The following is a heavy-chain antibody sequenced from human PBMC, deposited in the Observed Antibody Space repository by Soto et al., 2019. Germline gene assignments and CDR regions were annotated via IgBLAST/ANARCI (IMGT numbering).Heavy chain of an antibody. CDR3: AKDRGGYGPPDV. CDR2: ISGSSGYT. D-gene: IGHD3-10*01. V-gene: IGHV3-11*06. Sequence: QEQLVESGGGLVKPGGSLRLSCAASGFTFSDSYMSWVRQAPGKGLEWVAYISGSSGYTGYADSVKGRFNISRDNAKNSLYLQMNSLRAEDTAVYYCAKDRGGYGPPDVWGQGTTVTVSS. CDR1: GFTFSDSY. J-gene: IGHJ6*02.